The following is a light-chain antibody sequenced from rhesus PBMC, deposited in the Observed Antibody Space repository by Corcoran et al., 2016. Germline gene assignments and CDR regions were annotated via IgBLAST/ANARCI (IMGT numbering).Light chain of an antibody. CDR3: QQYNSYPRT. CDR1: LGISNH. CDR2: NAP. Sequence: DIQMSQSPSSLSTSIGDTVTITCRASLGISNHLAWYQQQPGKAPKPLIYNAPNLESGVPSRFSGSGSGTDFTLTISSLQPEDFAIYYCQQYNSYPRTFGQGTKVEIK. J-gene: IGKJ1*01. V-gene: IGKV1S14*01.